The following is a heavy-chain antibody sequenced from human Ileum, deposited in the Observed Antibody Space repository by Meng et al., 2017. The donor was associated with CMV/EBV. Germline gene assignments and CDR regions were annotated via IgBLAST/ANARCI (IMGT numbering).Heavy chain of an antibody. CDR1: GGTFSSYT. CDR2: IIPTLDIA. V-gene: IGHV1-69*04. Sequence: SGGTFSSYTISWVRQAPGQGLEWMGRIIPTLDIANYAQKLQGRVTITADKLTNTAYMELSSLRSEDTAVYYCAREVVPATVYYNWFDPWGQGTLVTVSS. J-gene: IGHJ5*02. D-gene: IGHD2-15*01. CDR3: AREVVPATVYYNWFDP.